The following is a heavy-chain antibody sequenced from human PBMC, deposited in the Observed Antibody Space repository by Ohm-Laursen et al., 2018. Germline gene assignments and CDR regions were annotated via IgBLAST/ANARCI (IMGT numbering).Heavy chain of an antibody. Sequence: SLRLSCTASGFTFTNYWLSWVRQAPGKRLEWVANIKQDGTEKNYVDSVKGRFTISRDNAKNSLYLQMNSLRVEDTAVYYCASRSGSFYWGQGTLVTVSS. CDR1: GFTFTNYW. J-gene: IGHJ4*02. D-gene: IGHD1-26*01. CDR2: IKQDGTEK. CDR3: ASRSGSFY. V-gene: IGHV3-7*01.